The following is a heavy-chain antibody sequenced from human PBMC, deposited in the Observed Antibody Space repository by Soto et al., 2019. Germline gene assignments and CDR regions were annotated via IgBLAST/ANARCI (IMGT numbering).Heavy chain of an antibody. CDR3: ARESEDLTSNFDY. CDR1: GFTFTRYS. Sequence: PGGSLRLSCTASGFTFTRYSMNWVRQAPGKGLEWVSSISSTTNYIYYADSMKGRFTVSRDNAKNSVYLEMNSLSAEDTAVYYCARESEDLTSNFDYWGQGTLVTVSS. J-gene: IGHJ4*02. V-gene: IGHV3-21*01. CDR2: ISSTTNYI.